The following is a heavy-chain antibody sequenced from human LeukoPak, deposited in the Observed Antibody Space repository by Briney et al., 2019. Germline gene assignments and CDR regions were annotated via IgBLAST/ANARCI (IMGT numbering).Heavy chain of an antibody. CDR3: ARREGGTDAFDI. V-gene: IGHV3-53*01. D-gene: IGHD1-1*01. J-gene: IGHJ3*02. CDR2: IYSGGRA. CDR1: GFTVSSNY. Sequence: PGGSLRLSCAASGFTVSSNYMTWVRQAPGKGLEWVSVIYSGGRAYYADSVKGRFNISRDNSKNSLYLQMNSLRAEDTAVYYCARREGGTDAFDIWGQGTMVTVSS.